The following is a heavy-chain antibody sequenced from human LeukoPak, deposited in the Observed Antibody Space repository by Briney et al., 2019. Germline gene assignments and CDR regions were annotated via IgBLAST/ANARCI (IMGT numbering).Heavy chain of an antibody. CDR3: ARDPSNTSGWYIYFDY. CDR1: GYTFTSYY. J-gene: IGHJ4*02. CDR2: INPNSGGT. Sequence: ASVKVSCKASGYTFTSYYMHWVRQAPGQGLEWMGWINPNSGGTNYAQKFQGRVTMTTDTSTSTAYMELRSLRSDDTAVYYCARDPSNTSGWYIYFDYWGQGALVTVSS. V-gene: IGHV1-2*02. D-gene: IGHD6-19*01.